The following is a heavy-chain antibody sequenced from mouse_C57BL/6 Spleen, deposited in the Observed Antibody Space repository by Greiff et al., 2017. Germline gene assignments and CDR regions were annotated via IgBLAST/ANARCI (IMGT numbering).Heavy chain of an antibody. D-gene: IGHD1-1*01. V-gene: IGHV10-1*01. J-gene: IGHJ2*01. CDR3: VRGDYGSSTFFDY. Sequence: EVQLVESGGGLVQPKGSLKLSCAASGFSFNTYAMNWVRQAPGKGLEWVARIRSKSNNYATYYADSVKDRFTISRDDSESMLYLQMNNLKTEDTAMYYCVRGDYGSSTFFDYWGQGTTLTVSS. CDR1: GFSFNTYA. CDR2: IRSKSNNYAT.